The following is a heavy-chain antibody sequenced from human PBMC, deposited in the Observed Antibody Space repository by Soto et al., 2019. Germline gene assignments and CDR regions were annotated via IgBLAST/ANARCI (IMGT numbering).Heavy chain of an antibody. J-gene: IGHJ3*02. CDR1: GGSISSGDYY. CDR2: IYYSGST. D-gene: IGHD4-17*01. V-gene: IGHV4-30-4*01. CDR3: ARDSPGHTVTTPNAAFDI. Sequence: SETLSLTCTVSGGSISSGDYYWSWIRQPPGKGLEWIGYIYYSGSTYYNPSLKSRVTISVDTSKNQFSLKLSSVTAADTAVYYCARDSPGHTVTTPNAAFDIWGQGTMVT.